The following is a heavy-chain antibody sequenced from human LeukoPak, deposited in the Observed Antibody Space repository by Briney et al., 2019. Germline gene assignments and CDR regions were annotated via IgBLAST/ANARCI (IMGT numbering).Heavy chain of an antibody. Sequence: GGSLRLSCAASGFTFSTYAMSWVRQAPGKGLEWVSGISGSGDSAYYADSVKGRFTISRDNSWNTLFLQMSGLRAEDTAVYYCAKFKDHCSGGSCSPYYGMDVWGQGTTVTVSS. V-gene: IGHV3-23*01. CDR2: ISGSGDSA. J-gene: IGHJ6*02. CDR3: AKFKDHCSGGSCSPYYGMDV. CDR1: GFTFSTYA. D-gene: IGHD2-15*01.